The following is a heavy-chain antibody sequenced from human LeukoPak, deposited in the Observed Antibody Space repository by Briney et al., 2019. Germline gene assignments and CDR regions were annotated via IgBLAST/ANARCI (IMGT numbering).Heavy chain of an antibody. CDR1: GFTFSSYW. V-gene: IGHV3-7*04. CDR3: ARGSYGYLFLDY. CDR2: IKQDGSEK. D-gene: IGHD5-18*01. Sequence: GGSLRLSCAASGFTFSSYWMSWVRQAPGRGLECVANIKQDGSEKYYVDSVKGRFTISRDNTENSLYLQMNSLTAEDTAVYYCARGSYGYLFLDYWGQGTLVTVSS. J-gene: IGHJ4*02.